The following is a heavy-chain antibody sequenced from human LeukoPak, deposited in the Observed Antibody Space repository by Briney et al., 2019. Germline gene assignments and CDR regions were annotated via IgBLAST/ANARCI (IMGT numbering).Heavy chain of an antibody. D-gene: IGHD3-3*01. Sequence: GGSLRLSCAASGFTFSSYGMSWVRQAPGKGLEWVSAISGSGGSTYYADSVKGRFTISRDNSKNTLYLQMNSLRAEDTAVYYCARDETYYDFWSGSDKDAFDIWGQGTMVTVSS. CDR1: GFTFSSYG. V-gene: IGHV3-23*01. CDR2: ISGSGGST. CDR3: ARDETYYDFWSGSDKDAFDI. J-gene: IGHJ3*02.